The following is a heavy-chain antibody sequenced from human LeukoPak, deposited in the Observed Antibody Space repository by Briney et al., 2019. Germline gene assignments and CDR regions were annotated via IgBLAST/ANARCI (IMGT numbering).Heavy chain of an antibody. J-gene: IGHJ4*02. CDR3: ARGDGYNYVPFPFDY. D-gene: IGHD5-24*01. CDR1: GGTFSSYA. Sequence: SVKVSCKASGGTFSSYAISWVRQAPGQGLEWMGGIIPIFGTANYAQKFQGRVTITADESTSTAYMELSSLRSEDTAAYYCARGDGYNYVPFPFDYWGQGTLVTVSS. V-gene: IGHV1-69*13. CDR2: IIPIFGTA.